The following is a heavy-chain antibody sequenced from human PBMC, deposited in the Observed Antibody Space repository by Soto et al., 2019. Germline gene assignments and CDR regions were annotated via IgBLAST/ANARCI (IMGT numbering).Heavy chain of an antibody. Sequence: QVQLVQSGAEVKKPGSSVKVSCKASGGTFGSYAISWVRQAPGQGLEWMGGIIPIFGTANYAQKFQGRVTITADESTSTAYMELSSLRSEDTAVYYCAREERNRYSSGWYTYFDYWGQGTLVTVSS. D-gene: IGHD6-19*01. J-gene: IGHJ4*02. CDR2: IIPIFGTA. CDR1: GGTFGSYA. CDR3: AREERNRYSSGWYTYFDY. V-gene: IGHV1-69*01.